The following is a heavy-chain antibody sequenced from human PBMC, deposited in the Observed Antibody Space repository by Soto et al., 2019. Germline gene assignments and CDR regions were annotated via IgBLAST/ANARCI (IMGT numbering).Heavy chain of an antibody. D-gene: IGHD6-19*01. CDR2: ISWNSGSI. Sequence: GGSLRLSCATSGFTFDDYAMHWVRQAPGKGLEWVSGISWNSGSIGYADSVKGRFTISRDNAKNSLYLQMNSLRAEDTALYYCAKGYKQWLGYLLFDYWGQETLVTVSS. CDR1: GFTFDDYA. V-gene: IGHV3-9*01. CDR3: AKGYKQWLGYLLFDY. J-gene: IGHJ4*02.